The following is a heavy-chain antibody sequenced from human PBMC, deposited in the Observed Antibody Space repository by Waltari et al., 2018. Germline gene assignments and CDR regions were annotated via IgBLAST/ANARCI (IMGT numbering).Heavy chain of an antibody. CDR3: ARNLEERTAMASWYFDL. CDR2: IIPIFGTA. J-gene: IGHJ2*01. V-gene: IGHV1-69*12. Sequence: QVQLVQSGAEVKKPGSSVKVSCKASGGTFSSYAISWVRQGPGQGLEWMGGIIPIFGTANYAQKFQGRVTITADESTSTAYMELSSLRSEDTAVYYCARNLEERTAMASWYFDLWGRGTLVTVSS. CDR1: GGTFSSYA. D-gene: IGHD5-18*01.